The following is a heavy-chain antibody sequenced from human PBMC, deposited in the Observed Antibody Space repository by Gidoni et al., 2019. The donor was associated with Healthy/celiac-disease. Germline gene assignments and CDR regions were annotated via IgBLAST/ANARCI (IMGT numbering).Heavy chain of an antibody. CDR3: ARTDYGGNSTHRRGRSFDY. D-gene: IGHD4-17*01. CDR2: IIPSFGTA. V-gene: IGHV1-69*01. J-gene: IGHJ4*02. CDR1: GGTFSSYA. Sequence: QVQLVQSGAEVKKPGSSVKVSCKASGGTFSSYAISWVRPAPGQGLEWMGGIIPSFGTANYAQKFQGRVTITADESTSTAYMELSSLRSEDTAVYYCARTDYGGNSTHRRGRSFDYWGQGTLVTVSS.